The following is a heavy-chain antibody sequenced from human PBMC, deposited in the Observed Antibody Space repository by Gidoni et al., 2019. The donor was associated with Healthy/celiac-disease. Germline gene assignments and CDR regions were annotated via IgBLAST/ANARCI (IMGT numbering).Heavy chain of an antibody. V-gene: IGHV4-38-2*02. J-gene: IGHJ4*02. CDR3: AREVGGDFDY. CDR2: IYHSGST. D-gene: IGHD1-26*01. CDR1: GYSISSGYY. Sequence: QVQLQESGPGLVKPSETLSLTCAVSGYSISSGYYWGWIRQPPGKGLEWIGSIYHSGSTYYNPSLKSRVTISVDTSKNQFSLKLSSVTAADTAVYYCAREVGGDFDYWGQGTLVTVSS.